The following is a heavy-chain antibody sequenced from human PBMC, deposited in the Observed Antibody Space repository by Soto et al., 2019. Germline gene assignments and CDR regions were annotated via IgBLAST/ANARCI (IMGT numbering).Heavy chain of an antibody. Sequence: QVQLVQSGAEVKKPGSSVKVSCKASGGTFSSYTISWVRQAPGQGLEWMGRIIPILGIANYAQKFQGRVTITADKSTSAAYMELSSLRSEDTAVYYCARGRYSYGYREKAFEGYWGQGTLVTVSS. CDR2: IIPILGIA. V-gene: IGHV1-69*02. D-gene: IGHD5-18*01. CDR1: GGTFSSYT. CDR3: ARGRYSYGYREKAFEGY. J-gene: IGHJ4*02.